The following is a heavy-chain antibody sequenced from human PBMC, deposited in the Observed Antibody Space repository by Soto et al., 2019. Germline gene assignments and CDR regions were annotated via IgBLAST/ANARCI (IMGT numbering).Heavy chain of an antibody. CDR3: ARDRYCFLSIRQPPRSIHFSARRSFDP. CDR2: ISAYNGNT. J-gene: IGHJ5*02. CDR1: GYTYTSYV. D-gene: IGHD2-15*01. V-gene: IGHV1-18*01. Sequence: ASLKVSCKASGYTYTSYVISWGRQAPGQGLEWMGWISAYNGNTNHAQKLQGRVTMTTETSTSTAYMELRSLRSDDTAVYYCARDRYCFLSIRQPPRSIHFSARRSFDP.